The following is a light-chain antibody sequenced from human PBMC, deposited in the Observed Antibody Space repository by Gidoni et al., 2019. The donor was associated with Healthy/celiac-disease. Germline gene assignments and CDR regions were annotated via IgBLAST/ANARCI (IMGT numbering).Light chain of an antibody. CDR3: QQYGSSPRT. J-gene: IGKJ1*01. CDR1: QRVTSSY. V-gene: IGKV3-20*01. Sequence: IVLTQSPGTLSLSPGERATLSCRAIQRVTSSYLAWYQQKTGQSLRLLIYGASSRATVIPDRFSGSESGTDFTLIISRLEPDDFAVYYCQQYGSSPRTFGQGTKVEIK. CDR2: GAS.